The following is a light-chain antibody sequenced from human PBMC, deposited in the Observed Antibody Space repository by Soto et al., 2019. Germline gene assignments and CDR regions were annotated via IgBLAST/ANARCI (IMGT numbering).Light chain of an antibody. V-gene: IGKV3-15*01. CDR3: QQYNNWPRT. CDR2: GAS. CDR1: QSVSSN. Sequence: EIVRTQSPAPLSVSPGERATLSCRASQSVSSNLAWYQQKPGQAPRLLIYGASTRATGIPARFSGSGSGTEFPLTISSLQSEDFAVYYCQQYNNWPRTFGQGTKLEIK. J-gene: IGKJ1*01.